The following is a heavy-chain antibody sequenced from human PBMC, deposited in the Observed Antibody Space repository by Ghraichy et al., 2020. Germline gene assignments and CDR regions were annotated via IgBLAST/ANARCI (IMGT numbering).Heavy chain of an antibody. J-gene: IGHJ4*02. V-gene: IGHV1-18*01. CDR2: INTYNDNT. CDR1: GYTFSNYG. CDR3: ARDYYGGNSNDV. Sequence: ASVKVSCKASGYTFSNYGVTWVRQAPGQGLEWMGWINTYNDNTNYAQKFQGRVSMTTDTSTTTAYLELRSLRSDDTAVYYCARDYYGGNSNDVWGQGTLVTVSS. D-gene: IGHD4-23*01.